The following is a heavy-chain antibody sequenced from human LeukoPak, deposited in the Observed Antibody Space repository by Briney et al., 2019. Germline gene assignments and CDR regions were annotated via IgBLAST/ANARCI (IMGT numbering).Heavy chain of an antibody. CDR1: GYSFTSYW. CDR3: ARQRYSSGWYDAFGI. J-gene: IGHJ3*02. Sequence: GESLKISCKGSGYSFTSYWIGWVRQMPGKGLEWMGIIYPGDSDTRYSPSFQGQVTISADKSISTAYLQWSSLKASDTAMYYCARQRYSSGWYDAFGIWGQGTMVTVSS. D-gene: IGHD6-19*01. CDR2: IYPGDSDT. V-gene: IGHV5-51*01.